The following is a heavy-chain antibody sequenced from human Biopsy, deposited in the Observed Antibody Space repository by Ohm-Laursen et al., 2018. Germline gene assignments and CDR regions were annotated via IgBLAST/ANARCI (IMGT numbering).Heavy chain of an antibody. V-gene: IGHV4-4*07. D-gene: IGHD6-13*01. CDR3: AREPRIAAVAYFDP. CDR1: GGSISNYY. CDR2: IYSSGST. J-gene: IGHJ5*02. Sequence: SDTLSLTCTVPGGSISNYYWSWIRQPAGKGLEWIGRIYSSGSTNYNPSLKSRVTMSVDTSKNQFSLILSSMTAADTAVYYCAREPRIAAVAYFDPWGQGTLVTVSS.